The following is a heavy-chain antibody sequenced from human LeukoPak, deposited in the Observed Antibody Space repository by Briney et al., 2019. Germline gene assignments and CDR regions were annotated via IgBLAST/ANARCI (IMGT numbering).Heavy chain of an antibody. D-gene: IGHD3-10*01. CDR1: GFTVSSNY. Sequence: GGSLRLSCAASGFTVSSNYMSWVRERQGRGLEWVSVIYSGGSTYYADSVKGRFTISRDNSKSTLYLQMNSLRAEDTAVYYCAATGITMVRGVFDYWGQGTLVTVSS. J-gene: IGHJ4*02. V-gene: IGHV3-53*01. CDR2: IYSGGST. CDR3: AATGITMVRGVFDY.